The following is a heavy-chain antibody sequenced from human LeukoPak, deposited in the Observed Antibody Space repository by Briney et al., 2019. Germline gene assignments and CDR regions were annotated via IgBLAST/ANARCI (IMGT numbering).Heavy chain of an antibody. CDR3: AEDVGKWESLHFFDY. CDR1: GFTFSSYS. Sequence: PGGSLRLSCAASGFTFSSYSMNWVRQAPGKGLEWVSSISSSSSYIYYADSVKGRFTISRDNAKNSLYLQMNSLRGDDTAVYYCAEDVGKWESLHFFDYWGQGTLVTVSS. V-gene: IGHV3-21*04. D-gene: IGHD1-26*01. J-gene: IGHJ4*02. CDR2: ISSSSSYI.